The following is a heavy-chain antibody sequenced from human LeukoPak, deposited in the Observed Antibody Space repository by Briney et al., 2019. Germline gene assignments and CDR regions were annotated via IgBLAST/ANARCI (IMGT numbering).Heavy chain of an antibody. Sequence: SETLSLTCTVSGGSMNNYYWSWIRQPAGKGLEWIGRIYNTEITNYNPSLKSRVTMSVDTSNNQFSLKLSPVTAADTAVYYCARGSLTFDPWGQGTLVTVSS. D-gene: IGHD3-10*01. V-gene: IGHV4-4*07. CDR3: ARGSLTFDP. J-gene: IGHJ5*02. CDR2: IYNTEIT. CDR1: GGSMNNYY.